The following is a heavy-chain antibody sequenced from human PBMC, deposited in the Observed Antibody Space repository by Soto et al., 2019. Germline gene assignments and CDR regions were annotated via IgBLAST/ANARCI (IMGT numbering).Heavy chain of an antibody. CDR1: GFTFTSSA. CDR2: IVVGSGNT. CDR3: AADPEYNWNYVGYHYCMVV. V-gene: IGHV1-58*01. D-gene: IGHD1-7*01. Sequence: SVKVSCKDSGFTFTSSAVQWVRQARGQRLERIGWIVVGSGNTNYAQKVQERVTITRDMPTSTAYMELSSLRSEDTAVYYCAADPEYNWNYVGYHYCMVVWGQGTTVTVS. J-gene: IGHJ6*02.